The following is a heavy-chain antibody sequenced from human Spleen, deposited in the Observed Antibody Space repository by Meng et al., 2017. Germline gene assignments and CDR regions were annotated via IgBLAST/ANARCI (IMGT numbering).Heavy chain of an antibody. J-gene: IGHJ4*02. V-gene: IGHV3-48*03. CDR3: AKDKAGDLDY. CDR2: ISTSGVSR. D-gene: IGHD7-27*01. CDR1: GFTFSSYE. Sequence: GESLKISCAASGFTFSSYEMHWVRQAPGKGLEWISYISTSGVSRYYADSVKGRFTISRDNAKNSLYLQMNSLTTEDTALYYCAKDKAGDLDYWGQGTLVTVSS.